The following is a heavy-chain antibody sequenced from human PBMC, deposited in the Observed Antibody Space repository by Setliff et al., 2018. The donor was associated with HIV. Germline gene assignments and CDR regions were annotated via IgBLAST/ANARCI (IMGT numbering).Heavy chain of an antibody. V-gene: IGHV1-3*01. CDR1: GYTFSRYA. D-gene: IGHD6-19*01. J-gene: IGHJ6*03. Sequence: GASVKVSCKASGYTFSRYAMHWVRQAPGQRLEWMGWINAGSGNTKYSQKFQGRVSIARNTSASTAYMELGSLRAENTAVYYSARVQTMAGAGTQYYYMDVWGKGTTVTVSS. CDR2: INAGSGNT. CDR3: ARVQTMAGAGTQYYYMDV.